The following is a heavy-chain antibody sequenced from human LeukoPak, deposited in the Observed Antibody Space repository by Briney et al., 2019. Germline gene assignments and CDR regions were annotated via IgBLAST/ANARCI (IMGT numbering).Heavy chain of an antibody. CDR2: LSTSGST. V-gene: IGHV4-4*07. CDR1: GGSIRNYH. D-gene: IGHD6-13*01. Sequence: SETLSLTCSVSGGSIRNYHWGWIPQAAGKGLEWIGRLSTSGSTTYNHSLKSRVTMSVDTSKNQFSLKLSSVTAADSALYYWARGAGLDQHWGQGTLVTVSS. CDR3: ARGAGLDQH. J-gene: IGHJ1*01.